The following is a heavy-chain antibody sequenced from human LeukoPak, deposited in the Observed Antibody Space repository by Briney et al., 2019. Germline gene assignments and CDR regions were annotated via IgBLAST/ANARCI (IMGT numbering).Heavy chain of an antibody. J-gene: IGHJ6*02. Sequence: SVKVSCKASRGTFSSYAISWVRQAPGQGLEWMGRIIPILGIANYAQKFQGRVTTTADKSTSTAYMELSSLRSEDTAVYYCARDVTTVTTYPNYYYYGMDVWGQGTTVTVSS. V-gene: IGHV1-69*04. CDR1: RGTFSSYA. CDR3: ARDVTTVTTYPNYYYYGMDV. CDR2: IIPILGIA. D-gene: IGHD4-11*01.